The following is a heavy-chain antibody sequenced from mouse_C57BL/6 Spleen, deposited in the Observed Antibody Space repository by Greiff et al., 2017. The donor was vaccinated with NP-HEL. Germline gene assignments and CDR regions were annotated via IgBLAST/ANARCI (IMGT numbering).Heavy chain of an antibody. CDR1: GYTFTDYY. V-gene: IGHV1-26*01. CDR3: AREGDSRYYAMDY. J-gene: IGHJ4*01. D-gene: IGHD3-2*01. CDR2: INPNNGGT. Sequence: EVQLQQSGPELVKPGASVKISCKASGYTFTDYYMNWVKQSHGKSLEWIGDINPNNGGTSYNQKFKGKATLTVDKSSSTAYMELRSLTSEDSAVYYCAREGDSRYYAMDYWGQGTSVTVSS.